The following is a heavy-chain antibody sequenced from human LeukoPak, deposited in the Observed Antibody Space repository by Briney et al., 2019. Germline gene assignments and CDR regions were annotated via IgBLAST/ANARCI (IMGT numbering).Heavy chain of an antibody. D-gene: IGHD6-19*01. V-gene: IGHV3-33*01. CDR2: IWYAGSNK. J-gene: IGHJ6*02. CDR3: AIRPGYSSANYYYYGMDV. Sequence: PGGSLRLSCAASGVTFSSYGMHWVRQAPGKGLEWVADIWYAGSNKYYADSVKGRFTISSDNSKNTLYLQMNSLRAEDTAVYYCAIRPGYSSANYYYYGMDVWGQGTTVTVSS. CDR1: GVTFSSYG.